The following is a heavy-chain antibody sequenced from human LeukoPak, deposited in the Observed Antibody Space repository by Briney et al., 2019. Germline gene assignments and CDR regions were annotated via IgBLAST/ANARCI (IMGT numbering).Heavy chain of an antibody. CDR3: AKWGAWELPFDY. CDR1: GFTFSSYG. CDR2: IRYDGSNK. V-gene: IGHV3-30*02. J-gene: IGHJ4*02. D-gene: IGHD1-26*01. Sequence: PGGSLRLSCAASGFTFSSYGMHWVRQAPGKGLEWVAFIRYDGSNKYYADSVKGRFTISRDNSKNTLYLQMNSLRAEDTAVYYCAKWGAWELPFDYWGQGTLVTVSS.